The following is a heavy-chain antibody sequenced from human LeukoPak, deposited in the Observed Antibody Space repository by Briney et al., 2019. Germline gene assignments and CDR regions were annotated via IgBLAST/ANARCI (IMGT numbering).Heavy chain of an antibody. V-gene: IGHV4-59*12. CDR2: IYYSGST. Sequence: SETLSLTCTVSGGSISSYYWSWIRQPPGKGLEWIGYIYYSGSTNYNPSLKSRVTISVDTSKNQFSLKLSSVTAADTAVYYCASYKSRSWYPHFDYWGQGTLVTVSS. CDR3: ASYKSRSWYPHFDY. D-gene: IGHD6-13*01. J-gene: IGHJ4*02. CDR1: GGSISSYY.